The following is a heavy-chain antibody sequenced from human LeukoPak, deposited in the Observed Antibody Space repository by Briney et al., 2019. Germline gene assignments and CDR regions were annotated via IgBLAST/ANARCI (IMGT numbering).Heavy chain of an antibody. D-gene: IGHD3-10*01. Sequence: GGSLRLSCAASGFTFSDYYMSWIRQAPGKGLEWVSYISNSGNTIYYADSVKGRFTISRDNAKNSLYLQMNSLRAEDTAVYYCTGSFGELTFFDYWGQGTLVTVSS. CDR1: GFTFSDYY. J-gene: IGHJ4*02. CDR2: ISNSGNTI. V-gene: IGHV3-11*04. CDR3: TGSFGELTFFDY.